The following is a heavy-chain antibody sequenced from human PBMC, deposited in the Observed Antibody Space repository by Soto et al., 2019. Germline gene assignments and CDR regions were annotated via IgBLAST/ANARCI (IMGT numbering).Heavy chain of an antibody. Sequence: SETLSLTCTVSGGSISSGDYYWSWIRQPPGKGLEYIGYMYYSGSTYYNPSLGSRVTMSIDTSKNQFSLRLTSVTAADTAVYYCARESLQWPRGFDYWGQGTLVTVSS. V-gene: IGHV4-30-4*01. CDR3: ARESLQWPRGFDY. CDR2: MYYSGST. J-gene: IGHJ4*02. D-gene: IGHD6-19*01. CDR1: GGSISSGDYY.